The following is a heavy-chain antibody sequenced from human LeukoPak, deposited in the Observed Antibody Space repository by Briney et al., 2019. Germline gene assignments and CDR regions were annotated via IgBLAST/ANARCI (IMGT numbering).Heavy chain of an antibody. V-gene: IGHV1-18*01. J-gene: IGHJ4*02. Sequence: GASVKVSCKASGYTFTSYGISWVRQAPGQGLEWMGWISAYNGSTNYAQKLQGRVTMTTDTSTSTAYMELRSLRSDDTAVYYCAREHYYDSSGYFDYWGQGTLVTVSS. CDR2: ISAYNGST. CDR3: AREHYYDSSGYFDY. CDR1: GYTFTSYG. D-gene: IGHD3-22*01.